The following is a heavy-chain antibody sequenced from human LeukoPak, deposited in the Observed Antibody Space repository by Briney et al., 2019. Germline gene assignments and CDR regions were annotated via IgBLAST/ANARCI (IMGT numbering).Heavy chain of an antibody. CDR1: GGSISSYY. Sequence: SETLSLTCTVSGGSISSYYWSWIRQPPGKELEWIGYINYSGGTEYNPSLEGRVDISIDTSKNQFSLKVTSVTAADTAVYYCARDQNPTNWGHGALVTISS. CDR3: ARDQNPTN. D-gene: IGHD1-14*01. CDR2: INYSGGT. J-gene: IGHJ4*01. V-gene: IGHV4-59*01.